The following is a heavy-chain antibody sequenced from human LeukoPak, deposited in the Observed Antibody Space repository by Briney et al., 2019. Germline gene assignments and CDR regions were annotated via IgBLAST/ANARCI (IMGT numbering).Heavy chain of an antibody. Sequence: KPSETLSLTCAVSGGSISSGGYSWSWIRQPPGKGLEWIGYIYHSGSTYYNPSLKSRVTISVDRSRNQFSLKLSSVTAADTAVYYCARGARTTVTTSGYLFDYWGQGTLVTVSS. CDR1: GGSISSGGYS. V-gene: IGHV4-30-2*01. D-gene: IGHD4-17*01. CDR2: IYHSGST. J-gene: IGHJ4*02. CDR3: ARGARTTVTTSGYLFDY.